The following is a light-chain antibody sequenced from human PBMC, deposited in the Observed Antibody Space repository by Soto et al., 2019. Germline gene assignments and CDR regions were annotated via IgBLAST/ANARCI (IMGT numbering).Light chain of an antibody. CDR2: GAS. CDR3: QQYGSSPPIT. V-gene: IGKV3-20*01. Sequence: EIVLTQSPGPLSLSPGERATLSCRASHSVSSSYLAWYQQKPGQAPRLRIYGASSRATGIPYRFSGSGSGTDFTLTIISLEPEDFAVYYCQQYGSSPPITFGQGTRLEIK. J-gene: IGKJ5*01. CDR1: HSVSSSY.